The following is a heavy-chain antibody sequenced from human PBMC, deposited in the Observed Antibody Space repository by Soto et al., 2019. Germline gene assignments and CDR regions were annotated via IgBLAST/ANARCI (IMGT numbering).Heavy chain of an antibody. Sequence: EVQLLESGGGLVQPGGSLRLSCTASGFTFSDHAMTWVRQAPGKGLEWVSGISGGGSGAYYADSVKGRFTVSRANSKNALFLQMDSVGAEDTAVYYCAIDLWWYTHWGQGTLVTVSS. CDR3: AIDLWWYTH. V-gene: IGHV3-23*01. J-gene: IGHJ4*02. D-gene: IGHD2-15*01. CDR1: GFTFSDHA. CDR2: ISGGGSGA.